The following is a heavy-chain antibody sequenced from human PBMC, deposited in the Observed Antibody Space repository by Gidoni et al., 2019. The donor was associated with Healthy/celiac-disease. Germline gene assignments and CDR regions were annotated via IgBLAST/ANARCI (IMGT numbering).Heavy chain of an antibody. V-gene: IGHV4-30-4*01. CDR3: ARERDYGDYESY. D-gene: IGHD4-17*01. J-gene: IGHJ4*02. Sequence: QVQLQESGPGLVKPSHTLSLTCTVPCGSLSSGDYYWSWIRQPPGKGLEWIGYIYYSGSTYYNPSLKSRVTISVDTSKNQFSLKLSSVTAADTAVYYCARERDYGDYESYWGQGTLVTVSS. CDR1: CGSLSSGDYY. CDR2: IYYSGST.